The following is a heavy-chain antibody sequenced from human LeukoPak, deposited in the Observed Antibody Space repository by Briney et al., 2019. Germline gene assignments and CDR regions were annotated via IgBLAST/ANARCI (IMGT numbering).Heavy chain of an antibody. J-gene: IGHJ6*02. V-gene: IGHV4-34*01. Sequence: SETLSLTCAVYGGSFSGYYWSWIRQPPGKGREWIGEINHSGSTNYNPSLKSRVTISVDTSKNQFSLKLSSVTAADTAVHYCATGTYYYDSSGYYYDPYYYYYGMDVWGQGTTVTVSS. CDR3: ATGTYYYDSSGYYYDPYYYYYGMDV. CDR1: GGSFSGYY. D-gene: IGHD3-22*01. CDR2: INHSGST.